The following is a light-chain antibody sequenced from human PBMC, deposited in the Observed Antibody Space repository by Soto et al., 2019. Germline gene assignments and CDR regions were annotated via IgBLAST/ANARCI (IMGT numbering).Light chain of an antibody. J-gene: IGKJ1*01. CDR2: GAS. Sequence: EIVMTQSPATLSVSLGDRATLSCRASQSVSSNLAWYQLKPGQAPRLLIYGASSRATGIPDRFSGSGSGTDFTLTISRLEPEDFAVYYCQQYGSSPTTFGQGTKVDIK. CDR3: QQYGSSPTT. CDR1: QSVSSN. V-gene: IGKV3-20*01.